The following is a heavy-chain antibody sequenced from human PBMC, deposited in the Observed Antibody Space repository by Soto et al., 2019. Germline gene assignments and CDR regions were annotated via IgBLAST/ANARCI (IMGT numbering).Heavy chain of an antibody. J-gene: IGHJ4*02. V-gene: IGHV4-39*01. CDR1: GVSISNSSYY. Sequence: KPSETLSLTCTVSGVSISNSSYYWGWIRRPPGKGLEWIGTIYYSGITYYNPSLKSRVTISVDTSKNQFSLKLTSVTAADTAAYYCARHGSNWGQGTLVTVSS. CDR3: ARHGSN. CDR2: IYYSGIT.